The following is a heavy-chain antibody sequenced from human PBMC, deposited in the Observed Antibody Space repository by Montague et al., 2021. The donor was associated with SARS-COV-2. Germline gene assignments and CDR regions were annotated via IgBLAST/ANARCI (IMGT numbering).Heavy chain of an antibody. CDR3: ARRGRKLLPVATTIGGFDI. CDR1: GGSISSSNYY. Sequence: SETLSLTCTVSGGSISSSNYYWDWIRQPPGKGLEWIGSIYDGGSTYYNPFLKSRVTISVDTSKNHFSLKLSSVTAADTAVYYCARRGRKLLPVATTIGGFDIWGQGTMVTVSS. D-gene: IGHD5-12*01. J-gene: IGHJ3*02. V-gene: IGHV4-39*02. CDR2: IYDGGST.